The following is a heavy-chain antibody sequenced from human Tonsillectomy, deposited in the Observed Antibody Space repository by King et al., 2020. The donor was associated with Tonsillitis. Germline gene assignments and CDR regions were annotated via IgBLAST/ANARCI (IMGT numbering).Heavy chain of an antibody. V-gene: IGHV2-5*02. CDR3: AHIAIDRAHDC. D-gene: IGHD1-14*01. Sequence: ITLKESGPTLVKPTQTLTLTCTFSGFSLTTIGVGVGWGRQPPGKALEWLALIYWDEYERYIPPLKSRLTITKDTSKNQVVLTMTNMDPVDTATYYCAHIAIDRAHDCWGQGTLVTVSS. J-gene: IGHJ4*02. CDR1: GFSLTTIGVG. CDR2: IYWDEYE.